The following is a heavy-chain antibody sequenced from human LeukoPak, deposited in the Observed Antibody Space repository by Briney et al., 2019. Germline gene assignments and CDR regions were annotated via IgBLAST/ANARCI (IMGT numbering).Heavy chain of an antibody. CDR3: ARFQWLLYYYYGMDV. CDR1: GGSFSGYY. J-gene: IGHJ6*02. V-gene: IGHV4-34*01. CDR2: IKHSGST. Sequence: PSETLSLTCAVYGGSFSGYYWSWIRQPPGKGLEWIGEIKHSGSTNYNPSLKSRVTISVDTSKNQFSLKLSSVTAADTAVYYCARFQWLLYYYYGMDVWGQGTTVTVSS. D-gene: IGHD6-19*01.